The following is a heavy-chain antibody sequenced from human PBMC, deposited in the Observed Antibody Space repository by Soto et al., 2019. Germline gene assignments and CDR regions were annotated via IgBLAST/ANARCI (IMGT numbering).Heavy chain of an antibody. CDR3: AKAYYDSSGYSNWPDP. D-gene: IGHD3-22*01. J-gene: IGHJ5*02. CDR1: GFTFSNYA. CDR2: IDGSGGGT. Sequence: GGSLRLSCAASGFTFSNYAMTWVRQAPGKGLDWVSAIDGSGGGTYYADSVKGRFIISRDNSRNTLYLQMDSLRAEDTAVYYCAKAYYDSSGYSNWPDPWAQGPMITFSS. V-gene: IGHV3-23*01.